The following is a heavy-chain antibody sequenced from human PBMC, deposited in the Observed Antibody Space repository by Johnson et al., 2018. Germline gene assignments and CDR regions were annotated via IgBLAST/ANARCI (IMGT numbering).Heavy chain of an antibody. V-gene: IGHV3-74*02. CDR2: ISPDGGTT. J-gene: IGHJ3*01. CDR3: TTRPNYDSGGFRGACDF. CDR1: GFTFSAYW. Sequence: EVQLVESGGDLVQPGGSLRLSCAASGFTFSAYWMHWVRQTPGKGLVWVSRISPDGGTTSYADSVKGRFTISRDNAKNSLFLQMNSLRAEDTALYYCTTRPNYDSGGFRGACDFWGQGTMVTVSS. D-gene: IGHD3-22*01.